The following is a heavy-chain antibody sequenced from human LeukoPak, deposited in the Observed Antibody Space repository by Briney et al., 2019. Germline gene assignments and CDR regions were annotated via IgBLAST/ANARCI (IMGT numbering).Heavy chain of an antibody. J-gene: IGHJ5*02. Sequence: KPSETLSLTCSVSGDSLTTSFYFWGWVRQPPGKALEWIGSIYYTGTTYYNPSLKNRVIISEDTSENQFYLQMTSVTAADTALYFCARHSKIVLATGWFDPWGQGVLVTVSS. CDR2: IYYTGTT. V-gene: IGHV4-39*01. D-gene: IGHD3-16*02. CDR3: ARHSKIVLATGWFDP. CDR1: GDSLTTSFYF.